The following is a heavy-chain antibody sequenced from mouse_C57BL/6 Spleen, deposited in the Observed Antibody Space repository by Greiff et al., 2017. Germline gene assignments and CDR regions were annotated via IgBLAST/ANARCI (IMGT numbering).Heavy chain of an antibody. V-gene: IGHV5-17*01. CDR3: ARDYGSSYWYFDV. D-gene: IGHD1-1*01. J-gene: IGHJ1*03. Sequence: EVKVVESGGGLVKPGGSLKLSCAASGFTFSDYGMHWVRQAPEKGLEWVAYISSGSSTIYYADTVKGRFTISRDNAKNTLFLQMTSLSSEDTAMYYCARDYGSSYWYFDVWGTGTTVTVSS. CDR2: ISSGSSTI. CDR1: GFTFSDYG.